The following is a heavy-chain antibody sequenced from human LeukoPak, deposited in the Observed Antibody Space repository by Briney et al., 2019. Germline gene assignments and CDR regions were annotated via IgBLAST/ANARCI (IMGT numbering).Heavy chain of an antibody. CDR2: IKQDGSEK. V-gene: IGHV3-7*01. J-gene: IGHJ4*02. CDR1: GFTFSSYW. CDR3: ASDLGMATILLFDY. D-gene: IGHD5-24*01. Sequence: GGSLRLSCAASGFTFSSYWMSWVRQAPGKGLEWVANIKQDGSEKYYVDSVKGRFTISRDNAKNSLYLQMNSLRAEDTAVYYCASDLGMATILLFDYWGQGTLVTVSS.